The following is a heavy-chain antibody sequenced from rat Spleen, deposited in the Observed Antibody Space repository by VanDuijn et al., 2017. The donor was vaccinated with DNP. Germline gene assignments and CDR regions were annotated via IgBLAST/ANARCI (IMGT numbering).Heavy chain of an antibody. V-gene: IGHV5S10*01. CDR2: IIYDGGRT. D-gene: IGHD1-11*01. Sequence: EVSLVESGGGSVQPGRSLKLSCITSGFVFSEYNMAWVRQAPKKGLEWVADIIYDGGRTYYRDSVKGRFTITRDNAKSTLYLQMNRLRSEDTATYYCARHEATVPYAMDAWGQGTSVTVSS. CDR1: GFVFSEYN. J-gene: IGHJ4*01. CDR3: ARHEATVPYAMDA.